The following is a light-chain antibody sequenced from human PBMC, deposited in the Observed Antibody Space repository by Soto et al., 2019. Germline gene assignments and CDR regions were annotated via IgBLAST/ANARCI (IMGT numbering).Light chain of an antibody. Sequence: QSALTQPPSASGSPGQSVTISCTGTSSDVGGYNYVSRYQQHPGKAPKLMIYEVSKRPSGVPDRFSGSKSGNTASLTVSGLQAEDEADYYCSSYAGSNNIYVFGTGTKLTVL. CDR1: SSDVGGYNY. CDR2: EVS. CDR3: SSYAGSNNIYV. V-gene: IGLV2-8*01. J-gene: IGLJ1*01.